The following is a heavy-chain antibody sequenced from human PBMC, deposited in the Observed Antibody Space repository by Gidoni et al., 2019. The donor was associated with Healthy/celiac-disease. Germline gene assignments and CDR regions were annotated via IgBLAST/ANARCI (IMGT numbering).Heavy chain of an antibody. CDR3: TTALISSGWL. D-gene: IGHD6-19*01. Sequence: EVQLVESGGGLVKPGGSLRLSCAASVFTFSNACMSWVRQAPGKGLEWVGRIKSKTDGRTTDYAAPVKGRFTSSRDDSKNTLYLQMNSLKTEETAVYYCTTALISSGWLWGQGTLVTVSS. CDR2: IKSKTDGRTT. J-gene: IGHJ4*02. CDR1: VFTFSNAC. V-gene: IGHV3-15*01.